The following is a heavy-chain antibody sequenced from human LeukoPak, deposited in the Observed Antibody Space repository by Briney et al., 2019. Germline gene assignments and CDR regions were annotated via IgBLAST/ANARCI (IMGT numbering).Heavy chain of an antibody. CDR2: MSTSDSPI. J-gene: IGHJ5*02. CDR1: GFIFSSYW. CDR3: ARELNGAFDP. V-gene: IGHV3-48*04. D-gene: IGHD1-1*01. Sequence: GGSLRLSCAASGFIFSSYWMSRVRQAPGKGLEWVSYMSTSDSPIYYTDSVKGRFTISRDNAKNSLYLQMNSLRASDTAVYYCARELNGAFDPWGQGTLVTVSS.